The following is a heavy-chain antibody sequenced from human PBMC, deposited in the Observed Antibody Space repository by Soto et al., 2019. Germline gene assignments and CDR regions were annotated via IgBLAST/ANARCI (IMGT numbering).Heavy chain of an antibody. Sequence: EASVKVSCKASGGTFSSYAISWVRQAPGQGLEWMGGIIPIFGTANYAQKFQGRVTITADESTSTAYMELSSLGSEDTAVYYCARAATPGYCGGDCPSLDYWGQGTLVTVSS. J-gene: IGHJ4*02. CDR3: ARAATPGYCGGDCPSLDY. CDR1: GGTFSSYA. V-gene: IGHV1-69*13. CDR2: IIPIFGTA. D-gene: IGHD2-21*02.